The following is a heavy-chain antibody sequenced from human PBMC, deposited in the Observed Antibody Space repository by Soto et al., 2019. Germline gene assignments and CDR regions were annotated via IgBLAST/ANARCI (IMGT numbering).Heavy chain of an antibody. D-gene: IGHD1-26*01. CDR2: FDPEDGET. CDR1: GYTFTSYG. J-gene: IGHJ4*02. CDR3: ATEVSGSYHFDY. V-gene: IGHV1-24*01. Sequence: ASVKVSCKASGYTFTSYGISWVRQAPGKGLEWMGGFDPEDGETIYAQKFQGRVTMTEDTSTDTAYMELSSLRSEDTAVYYCATEVSGSYHFDYWGQGTLVTVSS.